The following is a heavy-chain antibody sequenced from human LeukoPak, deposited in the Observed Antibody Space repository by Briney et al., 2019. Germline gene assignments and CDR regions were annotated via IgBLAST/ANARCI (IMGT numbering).Heavy chain of an antibody. CDR2: ISSSSSYI. CDR1: GFTFTRYS. CDR3: ANSKQLCYDY. J-gene: IGHJ4*02. Sequence: PGGSLRLSCAASGFTFTRYSMNWVRQAPGKGLEWVSCISSSSSYIYYTDSVKGRFTISRDNAKNSLYLQMNSLRAEDTAVYYCANSKQLCYDYWGQGTLVTVSS. D-gene: IGHD5-18*01. V-gene: IGHV3-21*01.